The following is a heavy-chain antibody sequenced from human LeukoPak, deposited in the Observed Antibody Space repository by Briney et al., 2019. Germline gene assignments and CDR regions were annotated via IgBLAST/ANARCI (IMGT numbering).Heavy chain of an antibody. V-gene: IGHV4-59*01. CDR1: GGSISSYY. CDR3: ARVLAYCGGDCPYYYYYYMDV. Sequence: SETLSLTCTVSGGSISSYYWSWIRQPPGKGPEWIGYIYYSGSTNYNPSLKSRVTISVDTSKNQFSLKLSSVTAADTAVYYCARVLAYCGGDCPYYYYYYMDVWGKGTTVTVSS. J-gene: IGHJ6*03. D-gene: IGHD2-21*01. CDR2: IYYSGST.